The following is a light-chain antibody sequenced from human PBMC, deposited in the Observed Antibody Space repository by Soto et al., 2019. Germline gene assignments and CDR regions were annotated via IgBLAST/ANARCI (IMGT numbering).Light chain of an antibody. J-gene: IGKJ2*01. Sequence: DIQMTQSPSSLSASVGDRVTITCRASRASQSISLYLNWYQHKPGKAPKPLIYAASTLRSGVPSRFSGSGSGTDFTLTINSLQPEDYANYYCQQSYSAPYTFGQGTKLXIK. CDR2: AAS. CDR1: QSISLY. V-gene: IGKV1-39*01. CDR3: QQSYSAPYT.